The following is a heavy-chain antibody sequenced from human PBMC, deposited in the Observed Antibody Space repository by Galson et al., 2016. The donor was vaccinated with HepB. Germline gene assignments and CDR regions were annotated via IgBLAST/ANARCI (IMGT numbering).Heavy chain of an antibody. CDR3: AKERRDYYDSSGNSDY. D-gene: IGHD3-22*01. V-gene: IGHV3-30*18. Sequence: TMRLSCAASGFTLSSYGMHWVRQAPGKGLQWVAVISYDGSNKHYADSAKGRFTISRDNSKNTLYLQMNSLRAEDTAVYYCAKERRDYYDSSGNSDYWGQGTLVTVSS. CDR1: GFTLSSYG. J-gene: IGHJ4*02. CDR2: ISYDGSNK.